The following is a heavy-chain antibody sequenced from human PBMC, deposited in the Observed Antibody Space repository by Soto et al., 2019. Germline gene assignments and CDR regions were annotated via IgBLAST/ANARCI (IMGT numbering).Heavy chain of an antibody. CDR1: GFIFSDYY. CDR2: ITSSGRTI. J-gene: IGHJ4*02. D-gene: IGHD2-15*01. V-gene: IGHV3-11*01. Sequence: QVQLVESGGGLVKPGGSLRLSCAASGFIFSDYYMSWIRQAPGKGLEWVSYITSSGRTIYYADSVKGRFTISRDNAKNSLYLQMNSLSAEDTAVYYCARDPGYCSGSSCPLDYWGQGTLVTVSS. CDR3: ARDPGYCSGSSCPLDY.